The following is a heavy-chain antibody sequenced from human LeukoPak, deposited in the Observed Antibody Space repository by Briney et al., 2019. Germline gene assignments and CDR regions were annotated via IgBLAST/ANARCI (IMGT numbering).Heavy chain of an antibody. Sequence: PGGSLRLSCAASGFTVSSNYMSWVRQGPGKGLEWVSVIYTGGSTYYADSVEGRFTISRDNAKNTLYLQMNSLRAEDTAVYYCATAGNYRFDYWGQGTLVTVSS. V-gene: IGHV3-66*01. CDR1: GFTVSSNY. D-gene: IGHD1-7*01. CDR2: IYTGGST. CDR3: ATAGNYRFDY. J-gene: IGHJ4*02.